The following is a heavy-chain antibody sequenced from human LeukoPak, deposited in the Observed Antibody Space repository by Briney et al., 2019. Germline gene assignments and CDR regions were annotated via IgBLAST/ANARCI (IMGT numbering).Heavy chain of an antibody. V-gene: IGHV3-23*01. CDR1: GFTFSSYA. J-gene: IGHJ4*02. CDR3: ARRDYGKGVYDH. Sequence: PGGSLRLSCAASGFTFSSYAMSWVRQAPGKGLEWVSAISGSGGSTYYADSVKGRFTISRDNSENTVYLQMSSLRAEDTAVYYCARRDYGKGVYDHWGQGTLVTVSS. D-gene: IGHD4/OR15-4a*01. CDR2: ISGSGGST.